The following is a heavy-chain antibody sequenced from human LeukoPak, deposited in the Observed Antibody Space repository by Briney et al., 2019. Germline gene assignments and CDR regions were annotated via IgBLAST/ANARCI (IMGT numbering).Heavy chain of an antibody. V-gene: IGHV1-18*04. Sequence: ASVKASCKASVYTCSSYGITWVRQAPGQGLEWMGWINANNGNTNNAQKLQGRVTMTTDTSTSTAYMELRSLRSDDTAVYYCARKGDDIVATIWRGNWFDPWGEGTLVGVSP. CDR3: ARKGDDIVATIWRGNWFDP. J-gene: IGHJ5*02. D-gene: IGHD5-12*01. CDR2: INANNGNT. CDR1: VYTCSSYG.